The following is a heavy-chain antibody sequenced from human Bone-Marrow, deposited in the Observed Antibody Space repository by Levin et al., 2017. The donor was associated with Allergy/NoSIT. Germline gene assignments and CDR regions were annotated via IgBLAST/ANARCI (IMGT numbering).Heavy chain of an antibody. Sequence: GESLKISCAASGFTFSSYAMSWVRQAPGKGLEWVSAISGSGGSTYYADSVKGRFTISRDNSKNTLYLQMNSLRAEDTAVYYCAKGEVLLWFRELLGYFDYWGQGTLVTVSS. D-gene: IGHD3-10*01. CDR2: ISGSGGST. CDR1: GFTFSSYA. V-gene: IGHV3-23*01. CDR3: AKGEVLLWFRELLGYFDY. J-gene: IGHJ4*02.